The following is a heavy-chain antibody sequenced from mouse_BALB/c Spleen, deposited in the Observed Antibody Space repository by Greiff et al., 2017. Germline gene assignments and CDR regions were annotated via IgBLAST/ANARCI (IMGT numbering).Heavy chain of an antibody. CDR2: INSNGGST. V-gene: IGHV5-6-3*01. CDR3: ARELGRAY. J-gene: IGHJ3*01. Sequence: VQGVESGGGLVQPGGSLKLSCAASGFTFSSYGMSWVRQTPDKRLELVATINSNGGSTYYPDSVKGRFTISRDNAKNTLYLQMSSLKSEDTAMYYCARELGRAYWGQGTLVTVSA. D-gene: IGHD4-1*01. CDR1: GFTFSSYG.